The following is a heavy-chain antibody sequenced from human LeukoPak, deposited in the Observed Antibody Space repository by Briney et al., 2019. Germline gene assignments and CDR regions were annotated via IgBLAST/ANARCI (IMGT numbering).Heavy chain of an antibody. CDR2: IGYSAGDT. V-gene: IGHV3-23*01. J-gene: IGHJ4*02. CDR1: GFTVSSYA. CDR3: AKDDDGHHHGVDH. D-gene: IGHD4-17*01. Sequence: GGSLRLSCAASGFTVSSYAMTWVRQAPGKGLEWVSAIGYSAGDTYYADSVKGRFAISRDNSMNTLYLQMSSLRADDTALYYCAKDDDGHHHGVDHWGQGTLVTVSS.